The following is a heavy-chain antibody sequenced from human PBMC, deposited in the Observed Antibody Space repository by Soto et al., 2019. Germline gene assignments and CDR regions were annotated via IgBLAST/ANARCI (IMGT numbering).Heavy chain of an antibody. V-gene: IGHV3-30-3*01. CDR3: ARDGRYYDILTGRYGATDY. J-gene: IGHJ4*02. CDR2: ISYDGSNE. CDR1: GFTFSSYA. D-gene: IGHD3-9*01. Sequence: GGSLRLSCAASGFTFSSYAMHWVRQAPGKGLEWVAVISYDGSNEYYADSVKGRFTISRDNSKNTLYLQMNSLRAEDTAVYYCARDGRYYDILTGRYGATDYWGQGTLVTVSS.